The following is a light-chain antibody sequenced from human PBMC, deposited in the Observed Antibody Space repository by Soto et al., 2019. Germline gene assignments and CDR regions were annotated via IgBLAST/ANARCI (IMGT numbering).Light chain of an antibody. CDR3: HQRSNWWT. CDR2: DTS. Sequence: PGEIATLSCTSSQSLSSSLAWYQQKPGQAPRVLIYDTSSRATGIPARFSGSGSGTDFTLTISSLEPEDSAVYYCHQRSNWWTFGQGTKVDIK. J-gene: IGKJ1*01. V-gene: IGKV3-11*01. CDR1: QSLSSS.